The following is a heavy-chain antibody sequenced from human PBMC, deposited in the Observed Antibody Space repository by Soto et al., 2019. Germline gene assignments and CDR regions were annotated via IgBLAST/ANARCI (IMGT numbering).Heavy chain of an antibody. CDR2: IKRDGSDK. V-gene: IGHV3-7*01. D-gene: IGHD3-16*01. CDR3: ARGGDYYFYGMDV. CDR1: GFTFSSHC. Sequence: GGSLRLSCAASGFTFSSHCMIWVRQAPGKGLEWVANIKRDGSDKYYVDSVKGRFTISRDNAKNSLDLQMNSLRAEDTAVYYCARGGDYYFYGMDVWGQGTTVTVSS. J-gene: IGHJ6*02.